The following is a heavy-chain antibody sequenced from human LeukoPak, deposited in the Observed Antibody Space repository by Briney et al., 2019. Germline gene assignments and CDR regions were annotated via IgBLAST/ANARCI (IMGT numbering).Heavy chain of an antibody. V-gene: IGHV4-59*12. J-gene: IGHJ4*02. Sequence: LETLSLTCTVSGGSISSYYWSWIRQPPGKGLEWIGYIYYSGSTNYNPSLKSRVTISVDTSKNQFSLKLSSVTAADTAVYYCAREVGPPGDYFDYWGQGTLVTVSS. CDR1: GGSISSYY. CDR2: IYYSGST. D-gene: IGHD3-10*01. CDR3: AREVGPPGDYFDY.